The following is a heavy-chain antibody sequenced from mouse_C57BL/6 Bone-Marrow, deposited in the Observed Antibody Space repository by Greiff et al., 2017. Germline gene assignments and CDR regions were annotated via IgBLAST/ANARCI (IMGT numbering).Heavy chain of an antibody. CDR3: ARFPFGWWAMDY. Sequence: QVQLQQSGAELAKPGASVKLSCKASGYTFTSYWMHWVKQRPGQGLEWIGYINPSSGYNKSNQKFKDKSTLTAEKSSSTAYMQLSSLTYEDSAVDYCARFPFGWWAMDYWGQGTSVTVSS. V-gene: IGHV1-7*01. D-gene: IGHD1-1*02. CDR2: INPSSGYN. J-gene: IGHJ4*01. CDR1: GYTFTSYW.